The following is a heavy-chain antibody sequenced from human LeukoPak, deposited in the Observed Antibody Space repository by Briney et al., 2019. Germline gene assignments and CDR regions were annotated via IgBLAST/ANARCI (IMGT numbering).Heavy chain of an antibody. CDR3: AKVASIAAAGEFGS. CDR1: GFTFSSYW. Sequence: PGGSLRLSCAASGFTFSSYWMSWVRQAPGKGLEWVANIKQDGSEKYYVDSVKGRFTISRDISKNTLHLQMNSLRAEDTAVYYCAKVASIAAAGEFGSWGQGTLVTVSS. J-gene: IGHJ4*02. V-gene: IGHV3-7*01. D-gene: IGHD6-13*01. CDR2: IKQDGSEK.